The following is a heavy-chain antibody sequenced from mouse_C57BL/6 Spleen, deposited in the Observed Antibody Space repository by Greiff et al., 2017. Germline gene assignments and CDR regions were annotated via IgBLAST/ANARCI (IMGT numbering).Heavy chain of an antibody. CDR2: ISSGSSTI. CDR3: ARGDYDGDWYFDV. V-gene: IGHV5-17*01. Sequence: EVKVVESGGGLVKPGGSLKLSCAASGFTFSDYGMHWVRQAPEKGLEWVAYISSGSSTIYYADTVKSRFTISRDNAKNTLILQMTSLRSEDTAMYYCARGDYDGDWYFDVWGTGTTVTVSS. CDR1: GFTFSDYG. J-gene: IGHJ1*03. D-gene: IGHD2-4*01.